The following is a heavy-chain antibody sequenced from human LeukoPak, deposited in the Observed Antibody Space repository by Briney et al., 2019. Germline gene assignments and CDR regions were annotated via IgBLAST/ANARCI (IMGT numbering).Heavy chain of an antibody. J-gene: IGHJ4*02. Sequence: SETLSLTCTVSGGSISSYYWSWIRQPPGKGLEWIGEINHSGSTNYNPSLKSRVTISVDTSKNQFSLKLSSVTAADTAVYYCASRTARSSWSHWGQGTLVTVSS. V-gene: IGHV4-34*01. D-gene: IGHD6-13*01. CDR2: INHSGST. CDR3: ASRTARSSWSH. CDR1: GGSISSYY.